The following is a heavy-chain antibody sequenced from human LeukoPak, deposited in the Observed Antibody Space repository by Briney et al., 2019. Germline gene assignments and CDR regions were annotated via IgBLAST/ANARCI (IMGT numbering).Heavy chain of an antibody. CDR3: STGATTDFDY. Sequence: SGTLSLTCAVYGGSFSGYYWSWIRQPPGKGLEWIGGISHSGSTYYNPSLKKRVTISLDTSKNQFSLNLSSVTAADAAVYYCSTGATTDFDYWGQGTRVTVSS. CDR2: ISHSGST. J-gene: IGHJ4*02. V-gene: IGHV4-34*01. D-gene: IGHD1-26*01. CDR1: GGSFSGYY.